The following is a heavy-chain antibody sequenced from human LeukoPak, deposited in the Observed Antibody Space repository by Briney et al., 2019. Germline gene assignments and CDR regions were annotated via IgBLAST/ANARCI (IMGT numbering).Heavy chain of an antibody. J-gene: IGHJ4*02. D-gene: IGHD2-21*02. CDR2: IFYSGST. V-gene: IGHV4-39*07. CDR3: ARVKGVVTAILDY. Sequence: PSETLSLTCSVSGDSISSSSYYWGWIRQPPGKGLEWIGSIFYSGSTYYNPSLKSRVTISVDTSKNQFSLKLISVTAADTAVYYCARVKGVVTAILDYWGQGTLVTVSS. CDR1: GDSISSSSYY.